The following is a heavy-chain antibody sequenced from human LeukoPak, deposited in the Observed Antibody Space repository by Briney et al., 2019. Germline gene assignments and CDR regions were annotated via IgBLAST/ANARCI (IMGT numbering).Heavy chain of an antibody. CDR3: ARGYYDSSGYWGKYFDY. CDR1: GFTFSSYW. V-gene: IGHV3-74*01. Sequence: KAGGSLRLSCAASGFTFSSYWMHWVRQAPGKGLVWVSRINIDGSSTSYADSVKGRFTISRDNAKNTLYMQMNSLRAEDTAVYYCARGYYDSSGYWGKYFDYWGQGTLVTVSS. J-gene: IGHJ4*02. D-gene: IGHD3-22*01. CDR2: INIDGSST.